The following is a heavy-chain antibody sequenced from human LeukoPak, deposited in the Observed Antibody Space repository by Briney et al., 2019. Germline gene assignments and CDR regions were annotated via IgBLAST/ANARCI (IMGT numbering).Heavy chain of an antibody. Sequence: SETLSLTCTVSGGSISSYYWSWIRQPPGKGLEWIGYIYYSGSTNCNPSLKSRVTISVDTSKNQFSLKLSSVTAADTAVYYCAREGIDYAFDYWGQGTLVTVSS. CDR2: IYYSGST. CDR3: AREGIDYAFDY. J-gene: IGHJ4*02. V-gene: IGHV4-59*12. CDR1: GGSISSYY. D-gene: IGHD4-17*01.